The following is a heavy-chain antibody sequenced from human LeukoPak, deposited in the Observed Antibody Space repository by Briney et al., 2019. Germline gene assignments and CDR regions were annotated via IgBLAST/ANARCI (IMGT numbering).Heavy chain of an antibody. V-gene: IGHV4-59*11. Sequence: SETLSLTCTVSGGSISGHYWTWIRQPPGKGLEWIGQIHYSGRPDYNPSLKSRVTISVDTSKDQLSLKVTSVTGADTAVYYCARFGVDYDMDVWGQGTTVTVSS. CDR2: IHYSGRP. D-gene: IGHD3-16*01. J-gene: IGHJ6*02. CDR3: ARFGVDYDMDV. CDR1: GGSISGHY.